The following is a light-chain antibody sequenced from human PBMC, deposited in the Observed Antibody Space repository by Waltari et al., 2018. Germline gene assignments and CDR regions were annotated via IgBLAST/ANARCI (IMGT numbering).Light chain of an antibody. V-gene: IGKV3-11*01. CDR3: QQRGHWLT. CDR1: QSVSSY. CDR2: DAS. Sequence: EIVLTQSPATLSLSPGDRATLPCRASQSVSSYLAWYQQKPGQAPRLLIYDASKRATGIPVRFSGSGSGTDFTLTINTLEPEDVAVYYCQQRGHWLTFGGGTKVEIK. J-gene: IGKJ4*01.